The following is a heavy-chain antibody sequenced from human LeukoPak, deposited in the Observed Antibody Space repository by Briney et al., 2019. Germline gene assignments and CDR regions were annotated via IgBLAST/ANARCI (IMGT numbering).Heavy chain of an antibody. CDR1: GFTFSSYW. CDR3: ARAVATIPNWFDL. CDR2: INSDGSST. Sequence: GGSLRLSCAASGFTFSSYWMHWVRHAPGKGLVWVSRINSDGSSTSYADSVKGRFTISRDNAKNTLYLQMNSLRAEDTAVYYCARAVATIPNWFDLWGQGTLVTVSS. V-gene: IGHV3-74*01. J-gene: IGHJ5*02. D-gene: IGHD5-12*01.